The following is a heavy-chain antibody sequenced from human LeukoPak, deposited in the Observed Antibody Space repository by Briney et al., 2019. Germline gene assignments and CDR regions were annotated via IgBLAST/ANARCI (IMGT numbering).Heavy chain of an antibody. V-gene: IGHV3-11*04. CDR3: AELGITMIGGV. Sequence: GGSLRLSCAVSGFTVSSNYMSWVRQAPGKGLEWVSYISSSGSTIYYADSVKGRFTISRDNAKNSLYLQMNSLRAEDTAVYYCAELGITMIGGVWGKGTTVTISS. D-gene: IGHD3-10*02. CDR1: GFTVSSNY. J-gene: IGHJ6*04. CDR2: ISSSGSTI.